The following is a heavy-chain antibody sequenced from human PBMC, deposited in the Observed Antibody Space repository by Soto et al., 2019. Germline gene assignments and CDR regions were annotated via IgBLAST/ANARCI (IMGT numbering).Heavy chain of an antibody. CDR3: ASLLSCSGGSWFDH. D-gene: IGHD2-15*01. J-gene: IGHJ5*02. Sequence: EVQLVESGGGLVQPGGSLRLSCAASGFTFSSYWTHWVRQAPGKGLVWVSRINSDGSSTYYADSVKGRFTISRDNAKKTLQLQMNRRRAENTAVYCCASLLSCSGGSWFDHWGQGTLVTVSS. V-gene: IGHV3-74*01. CDR1: GFTFSSYW. CDR2: INSDGSST.